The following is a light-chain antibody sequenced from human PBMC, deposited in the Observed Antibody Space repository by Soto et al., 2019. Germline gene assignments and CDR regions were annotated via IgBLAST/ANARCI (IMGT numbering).Light chain of an antibody. CDR1: QSIYSS. CDR2: AAS. CDR3: QQSCSAPYT. Sequence: DIQMTQSPSSLSASVGDRVTITCRASQSIYSSLNWYHQKPGKAPKLLIYAASNLQSGVPSRFSGSGSGTDFTLSISSLQPEDFATYYCQQSCSAPYTFGQGTRVDIK. V-gene: IGKV1-39*01. J-gene: IGKJ2*01.